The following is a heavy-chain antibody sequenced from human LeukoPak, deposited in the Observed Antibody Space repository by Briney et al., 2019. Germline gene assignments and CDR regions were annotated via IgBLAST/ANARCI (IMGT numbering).Heavy chain of an antibody. CDR1: GFTVSFNY. J-gene: IGHJ4*02. Sequence: PGGSLRLSCASSGFTVSFNYMSWVRQAPGKGLEWVSVIYSGGSTNYADSVKGRFTISRDKSKNTLYLQMNSLRVDDTAVYYCTREVGAAGIDYWGQGTLVTVSS. CDR3: TREVGAAGIDY. CDR2: IYSGGST. V-gene: IGHV3-53*01. D-gene: IGHD6-13*01.